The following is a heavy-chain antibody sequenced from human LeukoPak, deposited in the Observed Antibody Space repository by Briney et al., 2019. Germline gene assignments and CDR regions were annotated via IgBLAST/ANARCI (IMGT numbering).Heavy chain of an antibody. V-gene: IGHV3-23*01. D-gene: IGHD3-10*02. J-gene: IGHJ6*04. CDR3: AELGITMIGGV. CDR2: ISGSGGST. Sequence: GGSLRLSCAASGITFSSYAMHWVRQAPGKGLEWVSAISGSGGSTYYADSVKGRFTISRDNAKNSLYLQMNSLRAEDTAVYYCAELGITMIGGVWGKGTTVTISS. CDR1: GITFSSYA.